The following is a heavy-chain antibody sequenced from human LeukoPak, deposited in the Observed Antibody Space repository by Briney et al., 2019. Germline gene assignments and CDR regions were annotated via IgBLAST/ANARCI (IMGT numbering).Heavy chain of an antibody. J-gene: IGHJ4*02. Sequence: PSETLSLTCAVYGGSFCGYYWIWILQPPGKGLQWIGEINHSGGTNYNPSLKSRVTISVDTSKNQFSLKLSSVTAADTAVYYCARSHYSSSWFDYWGQGTLVTVSS. CDR2: INHSGGT. CDR3: ARSHYSSSWFDY. CDR1: GGSFCGYY. D-gene: IGHD6-13*01. V-gene: IGHV4-34*01.